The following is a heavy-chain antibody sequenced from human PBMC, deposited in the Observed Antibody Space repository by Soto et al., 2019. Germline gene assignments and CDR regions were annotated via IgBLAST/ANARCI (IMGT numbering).Heavy chain of an antibody. J-gene: IGHJ4*02. D-gene: IGHD2-21*02. V-gene: IGHV3-30*18. CDR2: ISHDGSNK. Sequence: QVQLVESGGGVVQPGRSLRLSCAASGFTFSSYGMHWVRQAPGKGLEWVAVISHDGSNKYYADSVKGRFTISRDNSKNTLYLHMNRLRAEDTAVYYCAKDRVTALFDYWGQGTLVTVSS. CDR3: AKDRVTALFDY. CDR1: GFTFSSYG.